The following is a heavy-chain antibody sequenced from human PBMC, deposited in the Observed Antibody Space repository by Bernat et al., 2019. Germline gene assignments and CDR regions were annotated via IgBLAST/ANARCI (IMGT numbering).Heavy chain of an antibody. J-gene: IGHJ4*02. Sequence: EVQLVETGGDLIQPGGSLRLSCAASGFTVNSNYMTWVRQTPGKGLEWVSIIYTGGTTYYADSVKGRFTISRDNSTNTLYLQMNSLRAEDTAVYYCARLITVGPWRFDSWGQGTLVTVSS. CDR3: ARLITVGPWRFDS. CDR2: IYTGGTT. CDR1: GFTVNSNY. D-gene: IGHD4-23*01. V-gene: IGHV3-53*02.